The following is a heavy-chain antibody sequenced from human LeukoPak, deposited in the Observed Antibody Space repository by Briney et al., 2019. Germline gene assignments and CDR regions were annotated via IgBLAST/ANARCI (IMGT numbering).Heavy chain of an antibody. V-gene: IGHV4-34*01. D-gene: IGHD2-15*01. Sequence: GSLRLSCAASGFTVSSNYMSWVRQPPGKGLEWIGEIDHSGSTNYNPSLKSRVTISEDTSKNQFSLNLSSVTAADTAVYYCARGIAPLDGFDIWGQGTMVTVSS. CDR1: GFTVSSNY. J-gene: IGHJ3*02. CDR3: ARGIAPLDGFDI. CDR2: IDHSGST.